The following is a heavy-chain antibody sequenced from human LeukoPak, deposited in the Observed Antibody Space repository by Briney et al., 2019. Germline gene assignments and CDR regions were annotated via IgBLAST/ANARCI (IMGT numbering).Heavy chain of an antibody. Sequence: PSETLSLTCTVSGGSISSYYWSWIRQPPGKGLEWIGYIYYSGSTNYNPSLKSRVTISVDTSKNQFSLKLSSVTAADTAVYYCVRGLTGGYDFPDWFDPWGQGTLVTVSS. CDR3: VRGLTGGYDFPDWFDP. J-gene: IGHJ5*02. CDR2: IYYSGST. CDR1: GGSISSYY. V-gene: IGHV4-59*01. D-gene: IGHD5-12*01.